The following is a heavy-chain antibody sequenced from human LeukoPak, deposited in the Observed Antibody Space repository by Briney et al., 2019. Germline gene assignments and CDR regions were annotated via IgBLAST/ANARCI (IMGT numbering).Heavy chain of an antibody. Sequence: SETLSLTCAVSGGSFSGYYWTWIRQPPGKGLEWIGEINHSGSTNYNPSLKSRVTISVDTSKNQFSLKLSSVTAADTAVYYCAREDSSSSGLDYWGQGTLVTVSS. CDR2: INHSGST. CDR3: AREDSSSSGLDY. D-gene: IGHD6-6*01. CDR1: GGSFSGYY. J-gene: IGHJ4*02. V-gene: IGHV4-34*01.